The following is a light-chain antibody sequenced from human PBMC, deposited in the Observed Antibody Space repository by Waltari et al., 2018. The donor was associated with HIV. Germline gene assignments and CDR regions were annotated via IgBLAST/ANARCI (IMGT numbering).Light chain of an antibody. CDR2: AAS. V-gene: IGKV1-39*01. CDR1: ESVSNN. J-gene: IGKJ3*01. Sequence: DIQMTPSPASLSASVGDTATITCRASESVSNNLNWYQQKPGKAPDLLIYAASSLQSGVPSKFSGSGSGTDFTLTISSLQPEDFASYYCQQSYGTPLTFGPGTKVDIK. CDR3: QQSYGTPLT.